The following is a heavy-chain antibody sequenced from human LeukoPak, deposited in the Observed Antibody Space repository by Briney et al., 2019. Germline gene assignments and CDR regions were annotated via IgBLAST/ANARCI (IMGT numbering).Heavy chain of an antibody. CDR1: GFTFSRYS. J-gene: IGHJ4*02. CDR2: ISYTGTTI. CDR3: ARGRLGEYFDWMPSPPDS. Sequence: GGSLRLSCAASGFTFSRYSMNWVRQAPGKGLEWLSYISYTGTTISYADSVKGRFTISRDNAKDSLYLQMNSLRAEDTAVYYCARGRLGEYFDWMPSPPDSWGQGTLVSVSS. D-gene: IGHD3-9*01. V-gene: IGHV3-48*04.